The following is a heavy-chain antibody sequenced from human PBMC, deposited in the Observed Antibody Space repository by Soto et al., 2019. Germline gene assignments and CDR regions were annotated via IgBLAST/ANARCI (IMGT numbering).Heavy chain of an antibody. J-gene: IGHJ4*02. CDR1: GFTFSAYW. CDR2: INPDGSSI. CDR3: ARAGSYRFDY. V-gene: IGHV3-74*01. Sequence: GGSLRLSCAPSGFTFSAYWMHWVRQAPGKGLVWVSRINPDGSSISDADSVKGRFTISRDNAKNTLYLQMNSLRAEDTAVYYCARAGSYRFDYWGRGTLVTVSS. D-gene: IGHD3-10*01.